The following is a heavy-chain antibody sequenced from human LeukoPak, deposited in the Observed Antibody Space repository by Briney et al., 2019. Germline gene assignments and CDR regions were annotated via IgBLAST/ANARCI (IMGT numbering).Heavy chain of an antibody. D-gene: IGHD3-10*01. CDR1: GFTFSSYE. J-gene: IGHJ6*04. V-gene: IGHV3-48*03. CDR3: AELGITMIRGV. CDR2: ISSSGSTI. Sequence: GGSLRLSCAASGFTFSSYEMNWVRQAPGKGLEWVSYISSSGSTIYYADSVKGRFTTSRDNAKNSLYLQMNSLRAEDTAVYYCAELGITMIRGVWGKGTTVIISS.